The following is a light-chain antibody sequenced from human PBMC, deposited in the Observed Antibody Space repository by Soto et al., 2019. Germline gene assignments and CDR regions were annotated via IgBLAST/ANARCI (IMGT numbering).Light chain of an antibody. J-gene: IGKJ4*01. Sequence: EIVLTQSPGTLSLSPGERATRSCRASQSVSSSYLAWYQQKPGQAPRLLIYGASGRATSIPDRFSGSGSGNDFTLTMSSLEPEDFAVYYCARYGSSRFGGATKVEIK. CDR2: GAS. CDR3: ARYGSSR. CDR1: QSVSSSY. V-gene: IGKV3-20*01.